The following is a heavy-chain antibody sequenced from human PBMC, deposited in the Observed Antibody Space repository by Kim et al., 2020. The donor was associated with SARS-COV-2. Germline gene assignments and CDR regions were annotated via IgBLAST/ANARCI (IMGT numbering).Heavy chain of an antibody. Sequence: GGSLRLSCAASGFTFSSYSMNWVRQAPGKGLEWVSSISSSSSYIYYADSVKGRFTISRDNAKNSLYLQMNSLRAEDTAVYYCARAGGLHCSSTSCYERDYYYGMDVWGQGTTVTVSS. CDR1: GFTFSSYS. CDR2: ISSSSSYI. CDR3: ARAGGLHCSSTSCYERDYYYGMDV. J-gene: IGHJ6*02. D-gene: IGHD2-2*01. V-gene: IGHV3-21*04.